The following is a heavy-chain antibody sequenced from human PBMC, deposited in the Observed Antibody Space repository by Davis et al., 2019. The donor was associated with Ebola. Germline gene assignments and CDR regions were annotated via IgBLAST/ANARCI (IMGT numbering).Heavy chain of an antibody. V-gene: IGHV3-74*01. D-gene: IGHD3-22*01. J-gene: IGHJ5*02. CDR1: GFTFSSYW. CDR2: INSDGSST. CDR3: ARALTYYYDSSGYGWFDP. Sequence: PGGSLRLSCAASGFTFSSYWMHWVRQAPGKGLVWVSRINSDGSSTSYADSVKGRFTISRDNAKNSLYLQMNSLRAEDTAVYYCARALTYYYDSSGYGWFDPWGQGTLVTVSS.